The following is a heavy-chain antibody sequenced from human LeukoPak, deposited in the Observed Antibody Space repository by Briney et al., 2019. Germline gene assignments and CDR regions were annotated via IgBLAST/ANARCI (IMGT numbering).Heavy chain of an antibody. D-gene: IGHD6-13*01. CDR3: ARARIAAAFGY. CDR1: GGSISSSSYY. J-gene: IGHJ4*02. CDR2: IYYSGST. Sequence: SETLSLTCTVSGGSISSSSYYRGWIRQPPGKGLEWIGSIYYSGSTYYNPSLKSRVTISVDTSKNQFSLKLSSVTAADTAVYYCARARIAAAFGYWGQGTLVTVSS. V-gene: IGHV4-39*07.